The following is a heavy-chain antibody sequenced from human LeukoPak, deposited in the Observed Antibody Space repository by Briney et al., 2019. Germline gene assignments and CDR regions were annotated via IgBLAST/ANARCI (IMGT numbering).Heavy chain of an antibody. Sequence: SETLSLTCAVYGGSFSGDYWSWIRQPPGKGLEWIGEINHSGSTNYNPSLKSRVTISVDTSKNQFFLKLSSVTAADTAVYYCARAAVVAAASGWFDPWGQGTLVTVSS. CDR3: ARAAVVAAASGWFDP. V-gene: IGHV4-34*01. D-gene: IGHD2-15*01. J-gene: IGHJ5*02. CDR2: INHSGST. CDR1: GGSFSGDY.